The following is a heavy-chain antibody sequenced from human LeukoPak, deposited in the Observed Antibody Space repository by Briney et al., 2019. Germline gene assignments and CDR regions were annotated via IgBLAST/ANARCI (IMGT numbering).Heavy chain of an antibody. Sequence: ASVKVSCKASGGTFSSYAISWVRQAPGQGLEWMGRIIPILGIANYAQKFQGRVTITADKSTSTAYMELSSLRSEDTAVYYCARDKSSGWLGDAFDIWGQGTMVTVSS. D-gene: IGHD6-19*01. CDR2: IIPILGIA. CDR3: ARDKSSGWLGDAFDI. CDR1: GGTFSSYA. V-gene: IGHV1-69*04. J-gene: IGHJ3*02.